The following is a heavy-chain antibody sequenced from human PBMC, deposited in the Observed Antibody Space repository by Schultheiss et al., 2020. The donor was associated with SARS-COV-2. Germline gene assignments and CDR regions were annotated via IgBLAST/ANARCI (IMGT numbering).Heavy chain of an antibody. CDR1: GGSFSGYY. D-gene: IGHD6-6*01. V-gene: IGHV4-59*12. J-gene: IGHJ4*02. Sequence: SETLSLTCTVYGGSFSGYYWSWIRQPPGKGLEWIGYIYYSGSTNYNPSLKSRVTISVDTSKNQFSLKLSSVTAADTAVYYCARGEAARGDYWGQGTLVTVSS. CDR3: ARGEAARGDY. CDR2: IYYSGST.